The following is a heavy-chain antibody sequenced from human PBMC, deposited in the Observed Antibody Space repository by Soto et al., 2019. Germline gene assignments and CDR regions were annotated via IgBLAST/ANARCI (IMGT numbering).Heavy chain of an antibody. J-gene: IGHJ6*02. CDR1: GGTFSSYA. Sequence: QVQLVQSGAEVKKPGSSVKVSCKASGGTFSSYAISWVRQAPGQGLEWMGGIIPIFGTANYAQKFQGRVTITADKSTSTAYMELSSLRSEDTAVYYRARAEYCSGGSCYSIDYYYYGMDVWGQGTTVTVSS. CDR3: ARAEYCSGGSCYSIDYYYYGMDV. V-gene: IGHV1-69*06. D-gene: IGHD2-15*01. CDR2: IIPIFGTA.